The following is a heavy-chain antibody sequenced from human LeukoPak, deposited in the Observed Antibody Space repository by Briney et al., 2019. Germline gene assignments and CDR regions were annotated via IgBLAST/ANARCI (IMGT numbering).Heavy chain of an antibody. CDR1: GGSISSGGYY. Sequence: PSQTLSLTCTVSGGSISSGGYYWSWIRQHPGKGLEWIGYIYYSGSTYYNPSLKSRVTISVDTSKNQFSLKLSSVTAAVTAVYYCARVSGPSNWFDPWGQGTLVTVSS. CDR3: ARVSGPSNWFDP. J-gene: IGHJ5*02. CDR2: IYYSGST. D-gene: IGHD1-14*01. V-gene: IGHV4-31*03.